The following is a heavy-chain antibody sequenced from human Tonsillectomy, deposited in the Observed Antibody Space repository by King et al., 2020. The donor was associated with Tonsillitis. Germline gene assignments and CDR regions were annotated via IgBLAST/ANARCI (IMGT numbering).Heavy chain of an antibody. Sequence: VQLVQSGGGVVQPGRSLRHSCAASGFTFSSYGLHWVRQAPGKGLEWVAVISYDGSDKYYADSIKGRFTISRDNSKNTLYLQMNSLRAEDTAVYYCAKDRSEDAFDIWGQGTMVTVSS. J-gene: IGHJ3*02. CDR1: GFTFSSYG. CDR3: AKDRSEDAFDI. CDR2: ISYDGSDK. V-gene: IGHV3-30*18.